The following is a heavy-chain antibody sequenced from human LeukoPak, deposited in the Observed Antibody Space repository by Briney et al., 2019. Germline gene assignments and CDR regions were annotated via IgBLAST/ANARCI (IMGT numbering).Heavy chain of an antibody. Sequence: PSQTLSLTCAVSGGSISSGGYSWSWIRQPPGKGLEWIGYIYYSGSTYYNPSLKSRVTISVDTSKNQFSLKLSSVTAADTAVYYCARDVGYYDSSGYHRLVWYFDLWGRGTLVTDSS. CDR2: IYYSGST. J-gene: IGHJ2*01. CDR1: GGSISSGGYS. CDR3: ARDVGYYDSSGYHRLVWYFDL. V-gene: IGHV4-30-4*07. D-gene: IGHD3-22*01.